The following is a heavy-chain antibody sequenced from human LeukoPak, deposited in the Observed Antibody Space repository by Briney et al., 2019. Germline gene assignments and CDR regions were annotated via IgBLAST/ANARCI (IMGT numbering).Heavy chain of an antibody. D-gene: IGHD3-10*01. J-gene: IGHJ5*02. CDR3: ARAKVVRGVIDRFDP. CDR1: GFTVSSNY. CDR2: IYSGGST. Sequence: QPGGSLRLSCAASGFTVSSNYMSWVRQAPGKGLEWVSVIYSGGSTYYADSVKGRFTISRDNSKNTLYLQMNSLRAEDTAVYYCARAKVVRGVIDRFDPWGQGTLVTVSS. V-gene: IGHV3-53*01.